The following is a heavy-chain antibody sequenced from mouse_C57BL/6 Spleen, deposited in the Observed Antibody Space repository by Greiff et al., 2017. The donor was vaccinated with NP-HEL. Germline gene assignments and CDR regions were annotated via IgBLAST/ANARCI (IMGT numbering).Heavy chain of an antibody. CDR3: ARFITTVVDFDY. D-gene: IGHD1-1*01. CDR2: INPNNGGT. V-gene: IGHV1-26*01. Sequence: EVQLQQSGPELVKPGASVKISCKASGYTFTDYYMNWVKQSHGKSLEWIGDINPNNGGTSYNQKFKGKATLTVDKSSSTAYMELRSLTSEDSAVYYCARFITTVVDFDYWGKGTTLTVSS. CDR1: GYTFTDYY. J-gene: IGHJ2*01.